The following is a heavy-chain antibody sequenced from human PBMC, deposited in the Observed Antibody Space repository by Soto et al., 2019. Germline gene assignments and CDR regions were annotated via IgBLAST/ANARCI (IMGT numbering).Heavy chain of an antibody. V-gene: IGHV3-23*01. CDR1: AFTFSSYA. D-gene: IGHD3-22*01. CDR3: AKGGRADYYDSSGYLDY. J-gene: IGHJ4*01. CDR2: ISGSGGST. Sequence: GGSLRLSCAASAFTFSSYAMSWVRQAPGKGLEWVSVISGSGGSTYYADSVKGRFTISRDNSKNTLFLQMSSLRAEDTAVYYCAKGGRADYYDSSGYLDYWGHGTLVTVSS.